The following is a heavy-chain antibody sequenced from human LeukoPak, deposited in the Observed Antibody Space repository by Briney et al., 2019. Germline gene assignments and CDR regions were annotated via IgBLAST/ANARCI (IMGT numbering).Heavy chain of an antibody. CDR1: GFTFSNYD. D-gene: IGHD3-22*01. CDR3: ASVDYISSGYLSWGVQKRYLGAYYSDF. V-gene: IGHV3-23*01. J-gene: IGHJ4*02. Sequence: GGSLRLSCAASGFTFSNYDMSWVRQAPGKGLESVSGIRGSGGSTFYADSVKGRFTISRDNSKNTLFLQMESLRAEDTAVYCCASVDYISSGYLSWGVQKRYLGAYYSDFWGQGTLVTVSS. CDR2: IRGSGGST.